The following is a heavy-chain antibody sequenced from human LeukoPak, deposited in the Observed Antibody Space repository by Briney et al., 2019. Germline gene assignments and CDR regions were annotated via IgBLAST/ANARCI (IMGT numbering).Heavy chain of an antibody. J-gene: IGHJ5*02. D-gene: IGHD2-2*01. V-gene: IGHV1-18*01. CDR1: GYTFTSYG. CDR2: ISAYNGNT. Sequence: ASVKVSCTASGYTFTSYGISWVRPAPGQGLERMGWISAYNGNTNYAQKLQGRVTMTTDTSTSTAYMELRSLRSDDTAVYYCARVGGYCSSTSCYYNWFDPWGQGTLVTVSS. CDR3: ARVGGYCSSTSCYYNWFDP.